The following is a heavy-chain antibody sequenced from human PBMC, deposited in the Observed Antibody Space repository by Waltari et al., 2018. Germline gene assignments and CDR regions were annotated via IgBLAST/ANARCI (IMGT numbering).Heavy chain of an antibody. CDR1: GCPFAAYT. CDR2: ISWDGGST. Sequence: VQLVESGGVVVQPGGSLRLSCAASGCPFAAYTMHWVRQAAGKGLEWVSLISWDGGSTYYADSGKGRFTISRDNSKNSLYLQMNSLRTEDTALYYCAKWDKDAFDIWGQGTMVTVSS. J-gene: IGHJ3*02. V-gene: IGHV3-43*01. D-gene: IGHD1-26*01. CDR3: AKWDKDAFDI.